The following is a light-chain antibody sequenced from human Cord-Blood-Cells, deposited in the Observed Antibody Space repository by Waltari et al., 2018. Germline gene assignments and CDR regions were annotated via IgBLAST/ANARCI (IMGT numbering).Light chain of an antibody. CDR2: EGS. CDR3: CSYAGSSTWV. V-gene: IGLV2-23*01. CDR1: SSDVGRYNL. J-gene: IGLJ3*02. Sequence: QSALTQPASVSASPGQSSTISCTGTSSDVGRYNLVSWYQQHPGKAPKLMIYEGSKRPSGVSNRFSGSKSGNTASLTISGLQAEDEADYYCCSYAGSSTWVFGGGTKLTVL.